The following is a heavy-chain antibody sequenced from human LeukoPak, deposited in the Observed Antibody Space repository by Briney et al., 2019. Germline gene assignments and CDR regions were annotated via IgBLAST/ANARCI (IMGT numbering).Heavy chain of an antibody. D-gene: IGHD3-9*01. CDR3: ARDGAPYYDILTGSTNWFDP. CDR2: ISAYNGNT. CDR1: GGTFSSYA. Sequence: ASVKVSCKASGGTFSSYAISWVRQAPGQGLEWMGWISAYNGNTNYAQKLQGRVTMTTDTSTSTAYMELRSLRSDDTAVYYCARDGAPYYDILTGSTNWFDPWGQGTLVTVSS. V-gene: IGHV1-18*01. J-gene: IGHJ5*02.